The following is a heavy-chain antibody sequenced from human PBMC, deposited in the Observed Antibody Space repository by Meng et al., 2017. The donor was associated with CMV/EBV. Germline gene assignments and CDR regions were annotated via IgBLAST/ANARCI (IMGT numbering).Heavy chain of an antibody. D-gene: IGHD3-3*01. V-gene: IGHV3-30*04. CDR3: ARVRVSGYHAYHFDY. Sequence: SGFTFSSYAMHWVRQAPGKGLEWVAVISYDGSNKYYADSVKGRFTISRDNSKNTLYLQMNSLRAEDTAVYYCARVRVSGYHAYHFDYWGQGTLVTVSS. J-gene: IGHJ4*02. CDR1: GFTFSSYA. CDR2: ISYDGSNK.